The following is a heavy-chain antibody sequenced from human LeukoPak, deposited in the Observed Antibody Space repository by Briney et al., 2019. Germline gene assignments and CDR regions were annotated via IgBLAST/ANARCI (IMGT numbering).Heavy chain of an antibody. CDR1: GYTFTSYD. CDR2: MNPNSGNT. Sequence: ASVKVSCKASGYTFTSYDINWVRQATGQGLEWMGWMNPNSGNTGYAQKFQGRVTITRNTSISTAYMELRSLRSEDTAVYYCARTRGHIVVVPAAIRLDAFDIWGQGTMVTVSS. CDR3: ARTRGHIVVVPAAIRLDAFDI. V-gene: IGHV1-8*03. D-gene: IGHD2-2*01. J-gene: IGHJ3*02.